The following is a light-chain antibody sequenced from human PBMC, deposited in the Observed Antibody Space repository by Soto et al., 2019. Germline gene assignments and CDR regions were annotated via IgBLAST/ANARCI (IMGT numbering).Light chain of an antibody. CDR1: QSVSSN. CDR2: GAS. V-gene: IGKV3-15*01. J-gene: IGKJ1*01. Sequence: EIVMTQSPATLSVSPGERATLSCRARQSVSSNLAWYQQNPGQATRLLIYGASTRATGIPARFSGSGSGTEFTLTISSLQSEDFAVYYCQQYNNWPPWTFGQGTKVEIK. CDR3: QQYNNWPPWT.